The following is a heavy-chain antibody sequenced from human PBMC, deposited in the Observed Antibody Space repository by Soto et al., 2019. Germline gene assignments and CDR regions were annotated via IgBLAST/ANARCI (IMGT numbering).Heavy chain of an antibody. CDR3: ARESGTYYFDY. V-gene: IGHV3-11*06. CDR1: GFTFSDYY. D-gene: IGHD1-26*01. Sequence: WGSLRLSCAASGFTFSDYYMSWIRQAPGKGLEWVSYISGSSNYTNYADSVKGRFTISRDSAKNSLYLQINSLRAEDTAVYYCARESGTYYFDYWGQGTLVTVSS. J-gene: IGHJ4*02. CDR2: ISGSSNYT.